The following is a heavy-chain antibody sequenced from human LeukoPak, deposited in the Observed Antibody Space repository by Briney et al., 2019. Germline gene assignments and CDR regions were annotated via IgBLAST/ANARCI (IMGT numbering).Heavy chain of an antibody. D-gene: IGHD5-18*01. CDR3: AIHNNYAFED. CDR2: IHPGNSET. CDR1: GYSFISYW. Sequence: GESLKISCEASGYSFISYWIGWVRQMPGKGLEWVAIIHPGNSETKYSPSFQGQLSISADKSISTAFLQWSSQKASDTAMYYCAIHNNYAFEDLGQGTLVAVSS. J-gene: IGHJ4*02. V-gene: IGHV5-51*01.